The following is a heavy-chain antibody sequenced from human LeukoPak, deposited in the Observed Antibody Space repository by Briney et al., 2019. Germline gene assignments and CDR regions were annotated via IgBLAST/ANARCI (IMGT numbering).Heavy chain of an antibody. CDR2: IWYDGSNK. CDR1: GFTFSSYG. D-gene: IGHD4-17*01. CDR3: AADYGDYYFDY. V-gene: IGHV3-33*01. J-gene: IGHJ4*02. Sequence: GRSLRLSCAAYGFTFSSYGMHWVRQAPGKGLEWVAVIWYDGSNKYYADSVKGRFTISRDNSKNTLYLQMNSLRAEDTAVYYCAADYGDYYFDYWGQGTLVTVSS.